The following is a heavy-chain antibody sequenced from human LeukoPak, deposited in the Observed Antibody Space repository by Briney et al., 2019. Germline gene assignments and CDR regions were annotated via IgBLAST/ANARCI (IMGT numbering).Heavy chain of an antibody. CDR1: GGSFSGYY. Sequence: SENLSLTCVVYGGSFSGYYWSWIRQPPGKGLEWIGEINHSVSTNYNPSLKSRVTISVDTSKNQFSLKLSSVTAADTAVYYCARIAAVTTGNYYYYYMDVWGKGTTVTVSS. CDR3: ARIAAVTTGNYYYYYMDV. D-gene: IGHD4-17*01. J-gene: IGHJ6*03. CDR2: INHSVST. V-gene: IGHV4-34*01.